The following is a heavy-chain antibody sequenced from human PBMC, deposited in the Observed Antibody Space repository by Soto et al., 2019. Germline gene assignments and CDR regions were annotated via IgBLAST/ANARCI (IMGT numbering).Heavy chain of an antibody. D-gene: IGHD2-15*01. CDR3: ARKFMVVAATYYFDY. CDR2: MNPNSGNT. CDR1: GYSFTSYD. J-gene: IGHJ4*02. V-gene: IGHV1-8*01. Sequence: ASVKVSCKASGYSFTSYDVNWVRQATGQGLEWMGWMNPNSGNTAFAEKFQGRVTMTRDTPISTAYMELSGLTSEDTAVYYCARKFMVVAATYYFDYWGQGTLVTVSS.